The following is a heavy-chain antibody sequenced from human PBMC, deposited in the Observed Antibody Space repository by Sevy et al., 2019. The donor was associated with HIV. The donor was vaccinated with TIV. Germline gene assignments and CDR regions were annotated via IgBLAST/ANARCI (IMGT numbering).Heavy chain of an antibody. CDR1: GFTFSSYS. V-gene: IGHV3-21*01. CDR3: ARGLLWFGELINYFDY. Sequence: GGSLRLSCAASGFTFSSYSMNWVRQAPGKGLEWVSSISSSSSYIYYADSVKGRFTISRDNAKNSLYLQMNSLRAEDTAVYYCARGLLWFGELINYFDYWGQGTLVTASS. CDR2: ISSSSSYI. D-gene: IGHD3-10*01. J-gene: IGHJ4*02.